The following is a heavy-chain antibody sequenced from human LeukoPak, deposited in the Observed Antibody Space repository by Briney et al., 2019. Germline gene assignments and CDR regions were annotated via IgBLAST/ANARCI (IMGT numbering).Heavy chain of an antibody. D-gene: IGHD6-13*01. CDR2: INPNSGGT. V-gene: IGHV1-2*02. Sequence: GASVKLSCKASGYTFTGYYMHWVRQAPGQGLEWMGWINPNSGGTNYAQKFQGRVTMTRDTSISTAYMELSRLRSDDTAVYYCARGIGSSWTNWFDPWGQGTLVTVSS. CDR1: GYTFTGYY. J-gene: IGHJ5*02. CDR3: ARGIGSSWTNWFDP.